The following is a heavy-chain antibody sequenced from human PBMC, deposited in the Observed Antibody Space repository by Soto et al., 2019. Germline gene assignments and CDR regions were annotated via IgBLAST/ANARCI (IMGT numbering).Heavy chain of an antibody. J-gene: IGHJ4*02. CDR1: GGSISSSSYY. D-gene: IGHD3-22*01. CDR3: ARRFYYYDGSGAFDY. CDR2: IYYSGST. V-gene: IGHV4-39*01. Sequence: PSETLSLTCTVSGGSISSSSYYWGWIRQPPGKGLEWIGSIYYSGSTYYNPSLKSRVTISVDTSKNQFSLKLSSVTAADTAVYYCARRFYYYDGSGAFDYWGQGTLVTVSS.